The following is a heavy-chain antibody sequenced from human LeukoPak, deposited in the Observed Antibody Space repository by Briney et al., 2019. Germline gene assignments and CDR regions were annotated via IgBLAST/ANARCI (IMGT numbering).Heavy chain of an antibody. CDR1: GFTFSDYY. D-gene: IGHD3-22*01. V-gene: IGHV3-11*04. CDR2: ISSSGSII. Sequence: GGSLRLSCAASGFTFSDYYMSWIRQAPGKGLEWVSYISSSGSIIYYADSVKGRFTISRDNAKKSLYLQMNSLRAEDTAVYYCARDSLTMIVGRQKRGLDYWGQGTLVTVSS. CDR3: ARDSLTMIVGRQKRGLDY. J-gene: IGHJ4*02.